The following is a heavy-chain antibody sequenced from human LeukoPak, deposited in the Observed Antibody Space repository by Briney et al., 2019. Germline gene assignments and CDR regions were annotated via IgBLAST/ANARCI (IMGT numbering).Heavy chain of an antibody. Sequence: ASVKVSCKASGYTFTGYYMHWVRQAPGQGLEWMRWINPNSGGTNYAQKFQGRVTMTRDTSISTAYMELSRLRSDDTAVYYCARVACSSTSCYKALGYFDYWGQGTLVTVSS. D-gene: IGHD2-2*02. CDR3: ARVACSSTSCYKALGYFDY. CDR1: GYTFTGYY. CDR2: INPNSGGT. V-gene: IGHV1-2*02. J-gene: IGHJ4*02.